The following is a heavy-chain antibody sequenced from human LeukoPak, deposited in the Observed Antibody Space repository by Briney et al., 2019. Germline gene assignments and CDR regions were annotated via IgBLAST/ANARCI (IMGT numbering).Heavy chain of an antibody. V-gene: IGHV3-74*01. CDR2: INSDGSST. CDR3: ARGDYDFWSGYSVDY. CDR1: GFTFSSYW. Sequence: GGSLRLSCAASGFTFSSYWMHWVRQAPGKGLVWVSRINSDGSSTSYADSEKGRFTISRDNAKNTLYLQMNSLRAEDTAVYYCARGDYDFWSGYSVDYWGQGTLVTVSS. D-gene: IGHD3-3*01. J-gene: IGHJ4*02.